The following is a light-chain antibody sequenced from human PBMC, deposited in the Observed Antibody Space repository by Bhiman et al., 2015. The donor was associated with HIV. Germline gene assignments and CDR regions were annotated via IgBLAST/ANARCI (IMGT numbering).Light chain of an antibody. V-gene: IGLV3-25*03. Sequence: SYELTQPPSVSVSPGQTARITCSGDALPKQYAYWYQQKPGQAPVLVIYKDSERPSGIPERFSGSSSGTTVTLTISGVQAEDEADYYCQAWDSSTGGVFGTGTKVTVL. CDR3: QAWDSSTGGV. CDR1: ALPKQY. J-gene: IGLJ1*01. CDR2: KDS.